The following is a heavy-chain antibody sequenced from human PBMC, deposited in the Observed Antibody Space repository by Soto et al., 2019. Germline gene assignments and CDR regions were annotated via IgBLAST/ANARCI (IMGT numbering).Heavy chain of an antibody. Sequence: SETLSLTCTVSGGSISSSSYYWGWIRQPPGKGLEWIGSIYYSGSTYYNPSLKSRVTISVDTSKNQFSLKLSSVTAADTAVYYCARHESGDYGSGREVVDYWGQGTLVTVSS. CDR1: GGSISSSSYY. D-gene: IGHD3-10*01. CDR2: IYYSGST. CDR3: ARHESGDYGSGREVVDY. V-gene: IGHV4-39*01. J-gene: IGHJ4*02.